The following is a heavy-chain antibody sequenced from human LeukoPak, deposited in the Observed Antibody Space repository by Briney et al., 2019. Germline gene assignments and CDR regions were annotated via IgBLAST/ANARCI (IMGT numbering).Heavy chain of an antibody. D-gene: IGHD4/OR15-4a*01. CDR2: IYSDNT. J-gene: IGHJ4*02. CDR1: GFTFSSYG. CDR3: ARRAGAYSHPYDY. Sequence: GGSLRLSCAASGFTFSSYGMSWVRQAPGRGLEWVSFIYSDNTHYSDSVKGRFTISRDNSKNTLYLQMNSLRAEDTAVYYCARRAGAYSHPYDYWGQGTLVTVSS. V-gene: IGHV3-53*01.